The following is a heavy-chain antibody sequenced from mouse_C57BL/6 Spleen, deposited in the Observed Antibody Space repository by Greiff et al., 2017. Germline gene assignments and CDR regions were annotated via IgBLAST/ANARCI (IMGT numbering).Heavy chain of an antibody. CDR1: GFSLTSYG. J-gene: IGHJ3*01. V-gene: IGHV2-2*01. CDR2: IWRGGST. Sequence: QVQLQQSGPGLVQPSQSLSITCTVSGFSLTSYGVHWVRQSPGKGLEWLGVIWRGGSTDYNADLISRLGISKDNSKSQVFFKMNSLQADDTAIYYCAREETGFAYWGQGTLVTVSA. CDR3: AREETGFAY.